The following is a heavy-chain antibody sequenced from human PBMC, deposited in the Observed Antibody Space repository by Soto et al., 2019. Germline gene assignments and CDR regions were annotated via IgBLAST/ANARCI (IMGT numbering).Heavy chain of an antibody. CDR2: VSTSSSYI. CDR3: ARVADDYGDYGPLDV. CDR1: GLTFSSHT. J-gene: IGHJ6*04. V-gene: IGHV3-21*01. Sequence: EVQLVESGGGRAKPGGSLSLPGAASGLTFSSHTMTWVGQPQGKGLEWVSSVSTSSSYIYYADSLKGRITVSRDNAKNSLYLQMNSLRAEDTAVYYCARVADDYGDYGPLDVWGKGTTVTVSS. D-gene: IGHD4-17*01.